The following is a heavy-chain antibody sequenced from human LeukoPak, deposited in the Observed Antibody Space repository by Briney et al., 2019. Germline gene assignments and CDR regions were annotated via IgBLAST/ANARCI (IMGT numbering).Heavy chain of an antibody. D-gene: IGHD6-19*01. J-gene: IGHJ4*02. CDR2: INPSGGST. CDR1: GYTFTSYY. CDR3: ARDAVAGTSFDY. V-gene: IGHV1-46*01. Sequence: ASVKVSCKASGYTFTSYYMHWVRQAPGQGLEWMGVINPSGGSTSYAQKFQGRVTMTRDTSTSTVYMELSSLRSEDTAVYYCARDAVAGTSFDYWGQGTLVTVSS.